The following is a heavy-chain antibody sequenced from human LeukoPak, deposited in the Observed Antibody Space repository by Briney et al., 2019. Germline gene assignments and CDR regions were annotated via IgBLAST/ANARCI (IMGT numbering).Heavy chain of an antibody. V-gene: IGHV4-59*01. Sequence: PSETLSLTCTVSGGSISSYYWSWIRQPPGKGLEWIGYIYYSGSTNYNPSLKSRVTISVDTSKNQFSLKLGSVTAADTAVYYCARGGGDGLVQHYYYYYMDVWGKGTTVTVSS. D-gene: IGHD3/OR15-3a*01. CDR2: IYYSGST. CDR1: GGSISSYY. CDR3: ARGGGDGLVQHYYYYYMDV. J-gene: IGHJ6*03.